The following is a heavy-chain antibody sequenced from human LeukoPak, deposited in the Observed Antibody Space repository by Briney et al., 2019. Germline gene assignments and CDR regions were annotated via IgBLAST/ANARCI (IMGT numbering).Heavy chain of an antibody. V-gene: IGHV3-11*04. CDR3: AKSLVGAIADAFDI. CDR1: GFTFSDYY. D-gene: IGHD1-26*01. J-gene: IGHJ3*02. CDR2: TSSSGSTI. Sequence: GGSLRLSCAASGFTFSDYYMSWIRQAPGKGLEWVSYTSSSGSTIYYADSVKGRFTISRDNAKNSLYLQMNSLRAEDTAVYYCAKSLVGAIADAFDIWGQGTMVTVSS.